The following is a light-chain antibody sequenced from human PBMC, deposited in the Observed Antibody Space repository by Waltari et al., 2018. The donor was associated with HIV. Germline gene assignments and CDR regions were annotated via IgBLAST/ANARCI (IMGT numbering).Light chain of an antibody. J-gene: IGLJ3*02. CDR3: VAWDDNLHGGV. Sequence: QSVLTQPPSASGTPGQRVTISCSGSRSNIASNTVNWYQQLPRTAPKLLIYSNTQRRSVVPDRFSGSKAGTSASLAISGLQSGDEVDYCCVAWDDNLHGGVFGGGTELTVL. V-gene: IGLV1-44*01. CDR1: RSNIASNT. CDR2: SNT.